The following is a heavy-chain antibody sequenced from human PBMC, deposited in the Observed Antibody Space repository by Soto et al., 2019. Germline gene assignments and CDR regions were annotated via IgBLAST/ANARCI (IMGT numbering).Heavy chain of an antibody. Sequence: SETLSLTCIVSGGSISDYYWSWIRQSPEKGLEYIAYSSYGGITNLNGALNGRVTMSIDTSKNQFSLKATSLTAADTAVYYCERARKATYITGGFDSWGQGTLVTVSS. CDR1: GGSISDYY. V-gene: IGHV4-59*01. J-gene: IGHJ4*02. D-gene: IGHD3-3*01. CDR3: ERARKATYITGGFDS. CDR2: SSYGGIT.